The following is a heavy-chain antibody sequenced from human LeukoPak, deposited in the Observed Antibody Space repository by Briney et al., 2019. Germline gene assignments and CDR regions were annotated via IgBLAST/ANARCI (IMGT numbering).Heavy chain of an antibody. CDR1: GGSISSSSYY. CDR2: IYYSGST. Sequence: SETLSLTCTVSGGSISSSSYYWGWIRQPPGKGLEWIGSIYYSGSTYYNPSLKSRVTISVDTSKNPFSLKLSSMTAADTAVYYCASGWELRRGDAFDIWGQGTMVTVSS. V-gene: IGHV4-39*01. CDR3: ASGWELRRGDAFDI. D-gene: IGHD1-26*01. J-gene: IGHJ3*02.